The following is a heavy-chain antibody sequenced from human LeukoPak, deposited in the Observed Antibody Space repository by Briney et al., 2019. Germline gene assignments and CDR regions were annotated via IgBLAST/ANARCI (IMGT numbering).Heavy chain of an antibody. Sequence: GGSLRLSCAASGFTFSSYAMSWVRQAPGKGLEWVSAISGSGGSTYYADSVKGRFTISRDNPKNTLYLQMNSLRAEDTAVYYCAKNQEAADDAFDIWGQGTMVTVSS. CDR1: GFTFSSYA. V-gene: IGHV3-23*01. CDR2: ISGSGGST. J-gene: IGHJ3*02. D-gene: IGHD2-15*01. CDR3: AKNQEAADDAFDI.